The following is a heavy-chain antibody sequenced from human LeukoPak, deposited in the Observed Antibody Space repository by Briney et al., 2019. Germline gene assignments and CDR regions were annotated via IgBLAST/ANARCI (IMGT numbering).Heavy chain of an antibody. CDR1: GGSISSYY. Sequence: LSLTCTVSGGSISSYYWSWFRQAPGKGLEWVASIRSKVYGGTAEYAASVRGRFTVSRDDSKSIAYLEMKSLEIEDTAVYYCSRDFWRLGFDYWGQGTLVTVSS. V-gene: IGHV3-49*03. CDR3: SRDFWRLGFDY. CDR2: IRSKVYGGTA. J-gene: IGHJ4*02. D-gene: IGHD3-3*01.